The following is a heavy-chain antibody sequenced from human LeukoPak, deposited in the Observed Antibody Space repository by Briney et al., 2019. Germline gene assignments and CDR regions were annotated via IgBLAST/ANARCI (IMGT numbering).Heavy chain of an antibody. D-gene: IGHD3-3*01. V-gene: IGHV3-30*03. Sequence: PRRSLRLSCAASGFTFSSYGMHWVRQAPGKGLEWVAVISYDGSNKYYADSVKGRFTISRDNSKNTLYLQMNSLRAEDTAVYYCARDREIFGVVIKAKYFDYWGQGTLVTVSS. CDR3: ARDREIFGVVIKAKYFDY. CDR2: ISYDGSNK. CDR1: GFTFSSYG. J-gene: IGHJ4*02.